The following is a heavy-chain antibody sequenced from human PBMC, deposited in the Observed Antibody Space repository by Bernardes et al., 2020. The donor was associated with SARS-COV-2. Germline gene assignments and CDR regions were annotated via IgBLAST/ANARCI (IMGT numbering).Heavy chain of an antibody. J-gene: IGHJ6*01. CDR2: VHSTGNT. V-gene: IGHV4-39*01. D-gene: IGHD3-10*01. Sequence: SETLSLTCIVSGGSVNTHNYYWGWIRQPPGKGLEWIGNVHSTGNTFYNASLRSRVTISVDTSMNQFSLRLSSVTAADTGLYFCARLEFLLSLYY. CDR3: ARLEFLLSLYY. CDR1: GGSVNTHNYY.